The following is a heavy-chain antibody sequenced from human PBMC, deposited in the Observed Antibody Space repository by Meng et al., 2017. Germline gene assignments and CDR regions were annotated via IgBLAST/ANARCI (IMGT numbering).Heavy chain of an antibody. D-gene: IGHD4-23*01. Sequence: GSLRLSCTVSGGSISSSSYYWGWIRQPPGKGLEWIGSIYYSGSTYYNPSLKSRVTISVDTSKNQFSLKLSSVTAADTAVYYCASRGGGKGYNDYCGQ. V-gene: IGHV4-39*07. CDR3: ASRGGGKGYNDY. CDR2: IYYSGST. J-gene: IGHJ4*02. CDR1: GGSISSSSYY.